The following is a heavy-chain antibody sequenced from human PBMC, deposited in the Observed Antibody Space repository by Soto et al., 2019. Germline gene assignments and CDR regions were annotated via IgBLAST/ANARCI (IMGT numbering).Heavy chain of an antibody. D-gene: IGHD3-16*01. J-gene: IGHJ4*02. CDR2: IYYSGST. CDR1: GGSISSSSYY. Sequence: QLQESGPGLVKPSETLSLTCTVSGGSISSSSYYWGWIRQPPGKGLEWIGSIYYSGSTYYNPSLKSRVTISVDTSKNQFSLKLSSVTAADTAVYYCARLTYYDYIWGSYGAHYFDYWGQGTLVTVSS. CDR3: ARLTYYDYIWGSYGAHYFDY. V-gene: IGHV4-39*01.